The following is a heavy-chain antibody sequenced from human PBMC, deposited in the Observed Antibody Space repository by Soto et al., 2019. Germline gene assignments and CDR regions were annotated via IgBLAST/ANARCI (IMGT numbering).Heavy chain of an antibody. Sequence: QLQLQESGSGLVKPSQTLSLTCAVSGGSISSGGYSWNWIRQPPGKGLEWVGYIFHSGSTYYSPSLKSRVTRSVDRSKNQFYLKLSSVTAADTAVYYCARADGYYFDYWGQGTLVTVSS. CDR3: ARADGYYFDY. J-gene: IGHJ4*02. D-gene: IGHD4-17*01. CDR2: IFHSGST. CDR1: GGSISSGGYS. V-gene: IGHV4-30-2*01.